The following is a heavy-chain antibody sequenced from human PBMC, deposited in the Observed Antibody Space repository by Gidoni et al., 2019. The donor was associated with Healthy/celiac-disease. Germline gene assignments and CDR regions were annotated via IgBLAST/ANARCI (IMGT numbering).Heavy chain of an antibody. J-gene: IGHJ5*02. D-gene: IGHD3-10*01. CDR3: AKDPGGVRGVIITS. CDR1: GFTFGSYA. Sequence: EVQLLESGGGLVQPGGSLRLSCAASGFTFGSYAMSWVRQAPGKGLEWVSAISGSGGSTYYADSVKGRFTISRDNSKNTLYLQMNSLRAEDTAVYYCAKDPGGVRGVIITSWGQGTLVTVSS. V-gene: IGHV3-23*01. CDR2: ISGSGGST.